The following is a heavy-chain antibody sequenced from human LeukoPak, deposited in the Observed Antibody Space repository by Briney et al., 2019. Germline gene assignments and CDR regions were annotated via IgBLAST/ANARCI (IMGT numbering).Heavy chain of an antibody. D-gene: IGHD3-10*01. V-gene: IGHV3-53*01. Sequence: PGGSLRLSCAASGFTVSSNYMSWVRQAPGKGLEWVSVIYSGGSTYYADSVKGRFTISRDNSKNTLYLQMNSLRAEDTAVYYCARTSYGSGIADAFDIWGQGTMVTASS. CDR1: GFTVSSNY. CDR2: IYSGGST. CDR3: ARTSYGSGIADAFDI. J-gene: IGHJ3*02.